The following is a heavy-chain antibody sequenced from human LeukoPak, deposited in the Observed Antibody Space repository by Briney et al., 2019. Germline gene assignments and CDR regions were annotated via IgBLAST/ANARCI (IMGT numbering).Heavy chain of an antibody. Sequence: SETLSLTCNVSGDSISSYYWSWIRQPPGKGLEWIGYIYYSGSTNYNPSLKSRVTISVDTSKNQFSLKLSSVTAADTAVYYCARGILWWCPDYWGQGTLVTVSS. CDR2: IYYSGST. J-gene: IGHJ4*02. V-gene: IGHV4-59*01. CDR3: ARGILWWCPDY. CDR1: GDSISSYY. D-gene: IGHD2-21*01.